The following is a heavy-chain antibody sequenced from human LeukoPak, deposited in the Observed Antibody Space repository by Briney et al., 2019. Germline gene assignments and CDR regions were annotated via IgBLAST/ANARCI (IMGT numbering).Heavy chain of an antibody. V-gene: IGHV3-23*01. Sequence: PGGSLRLSCAASGFTFSSYAMSWVPQAPGKGLEWVSLINDSGGNTYYADSVKGRFTISRDNSKNTLFLQMSSLRAEDTAVYYCARDPVDIWGQGTMVTVSS. CDR1: GFTFSSYA. CDR3: ARDPVDI. J-gene: IGHJ3*02. CDR2: INDSGGNT.